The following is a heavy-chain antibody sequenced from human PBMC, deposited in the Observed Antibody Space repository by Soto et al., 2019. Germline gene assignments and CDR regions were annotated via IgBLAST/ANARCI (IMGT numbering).Heavy chain of an antibody. D-gene: IGHD2-2*02. V-gene: IGHV4-39*07. CDR2: IYYRGST. J-gene: IGHJ6*02. Sequence: SETLSLTCTVSGGSISSTTYYWGWIRQPPGKGLEWIGSIYYRGSTYYNPSLKSRVTISVDTSKNQFSLKLSSVTAADTAVYYCASVTRTCISTSCYRYYYGMDVWGQGTTVTVSS. CDR3: ASVTRTCISTSCYRYYYGMDV. CDR1: GGSISSTTYY.